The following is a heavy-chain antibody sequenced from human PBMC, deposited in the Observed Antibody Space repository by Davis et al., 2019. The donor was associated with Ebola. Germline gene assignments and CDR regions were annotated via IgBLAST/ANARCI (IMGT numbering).Heavy chain of an antibody. D-gene: IGHD2-8*02. CDR1: GGTFSSYA. Sequence: SVKVSCKASGGTFSSYAISWVRQAPGQGLEWMGGIIPIFGTANYAQKFQGRVTITADKSTSTAYMELSSLRSEDTAVYYCARAPLSPYCTGGVCYYDYWGQGTLVTVSS. J-gene: IGHJ4*02. CDR3: ARAPLSPYCTGGVCYYDY. CDR2: IIPIFGTA. V-gene: IGHV1-69*06.